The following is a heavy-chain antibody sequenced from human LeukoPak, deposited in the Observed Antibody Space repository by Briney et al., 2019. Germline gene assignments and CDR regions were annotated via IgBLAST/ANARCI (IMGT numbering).Heavy chain of an antibody. CDR2: IYTDGST. CDR1: GGSISSYY. CDR3: AKTGNGYDPLYYYYYMDV. D-gene: IGHD5-12*01. J-gene: IGHJ6*03. V-gene: IGHV4-4*09. Sequence: PSEPLSLTCSVSGGSISSYYWSWIRQPPGKGLGWLAFIYTDGSTNYNPSLKSRVTISVDTSSNQFSLKLSSVTAADTAVYFCAKTGNGYDPLYYYYYMDVWGKGTTVTVSS.